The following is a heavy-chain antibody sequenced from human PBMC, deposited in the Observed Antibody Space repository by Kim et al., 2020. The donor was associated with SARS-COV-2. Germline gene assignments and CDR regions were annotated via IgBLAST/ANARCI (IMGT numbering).Heavy chain of an antibody. Sequence: CAQKLQSRVTMNTDTSTSAAYMELRSLRSDDTAVYYCARTGYGDCINGEYWGQGTLVTVSS. CDR3: ARTGYGDCINGEY. V-gene: IGHV1-18*01. D-gene: IGHD4-17*01. J-gene: IGHJ4*02.